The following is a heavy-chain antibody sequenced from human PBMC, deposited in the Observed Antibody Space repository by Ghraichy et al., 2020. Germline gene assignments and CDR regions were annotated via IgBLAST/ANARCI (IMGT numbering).Heavy chain of an antibody. CDR1: GGTFSSYA. CDR2: IIPILGIA. V-gene: IGHV1-69*04. Sequence: SVKVSCKASGGTFSSYAISWVRQAPGQGLEWMGRIIPILGIANYAQKFQGRVTITADKSTSTAYMELSSLRSEDTAVYYCARHIVVVPAAIPVHGWFDPWGQGTLVTVSS. CDR3: ARHIVVVPAAIPVHGWFDP. D-gene: IGHD2-2*01. J-gene: IGHJ5*02.